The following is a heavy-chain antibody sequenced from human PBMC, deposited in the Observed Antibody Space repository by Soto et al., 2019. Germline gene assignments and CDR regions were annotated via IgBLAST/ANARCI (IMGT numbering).Heavy chain of an antibody. D-gene: IGHD1-26*01. Sequence: QVQLVESGGGVVQPGRSLRLSCAASGFTFSSYAMHWVRQAPGKGLEWVAVISYDGSNKYYADSVKGRFTISSDNSKNTLYLQMNSLRAEDTAVYYCERETYYIDYWGQGTLVTVSS. J-gene: IGHJ4*02. V-gene: IGHV3-30-3*01. CDR3: ERETYYIDY. CDR2: ISYDGSNK. CDR1: GFTFSSYA.